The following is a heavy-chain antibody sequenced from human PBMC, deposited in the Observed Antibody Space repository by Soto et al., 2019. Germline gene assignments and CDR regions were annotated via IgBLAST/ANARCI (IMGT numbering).Heavy chain of an antibody. CDR3: ARGDRGGFDL. CDR2: ISGSGGST. Sequence: PGGSLRLSCAASGFTFSSYAMSWVRQAPGKGLEWVSAISGSGGSTYYADSVKGRFTISRDNSKNTLYLQMNSLRAEVTAIYYCARGDRGGFDLWGHGTVVTVSS. V-gene: IGHV3-23*01. D-gene: IGHD3-10*01. CDR1: GFTFSSYA. J-gene: IGHJ3*01.